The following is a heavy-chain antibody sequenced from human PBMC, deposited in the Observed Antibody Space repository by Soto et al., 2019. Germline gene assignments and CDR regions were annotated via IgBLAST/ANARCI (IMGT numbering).Heavy chain of an antibody. CDR1: GYTFTSYD. Sequence: ASVKVSCKASGYTFTSYDINWVRQATGQGLEWMGWMNPNSGNTGYAQKFLGRVTMTRNTSISTAYMELSSLRSEDTAVYYCARLVGYEQWPVDYWGQGTLLTVSS. V-gene: IGHV1-8*01. CDR3: ARLVGYEQWPVDY. CDR2: MNPNSGNT. J-gene: IGHJ4*02. D-gene: IGHD6-19*01.